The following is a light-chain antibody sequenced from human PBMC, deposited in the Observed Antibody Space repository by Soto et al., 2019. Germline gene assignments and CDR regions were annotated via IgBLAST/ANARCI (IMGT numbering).Light chain of an antibody. Sequence: MQMTQSPSSLCASVGDGVTITCRASQGFXRLFDWYEGKPGKAAEILYDXASSFHSGVPSSFSGSGSGTDFTLTIASLQAEDLATYRCQQSICHPGVGPGTKVEI. V-gene: IGKV1-39*01. CDR2: XAS. J-gene: IGKJ3*01. CDR3: QQSICHPG. CDR1: QGFXRL.